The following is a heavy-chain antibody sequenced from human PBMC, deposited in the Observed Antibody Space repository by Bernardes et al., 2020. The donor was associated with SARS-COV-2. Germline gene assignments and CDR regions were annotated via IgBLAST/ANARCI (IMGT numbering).Heavy chain of an antibody. J-gene: IGHJ5*02. CDR3: VKVPYYYESPARGWFDP. D-gene: IGHD3-22*01. Sequence: GGSLRLSCAASGFTFSIYAMSWVRQAPGKGLEWVSGISGSGDSTYYADSVRGRFTISRDNSKNTLYLQMNSLRAEDTAVYFCVKVPYYYESPARGWFDPWGQGTLVTVSS. V-gene: IGHV3-23*01. CDR2: ISGSGDST. CDR1: GFTFSIYA.